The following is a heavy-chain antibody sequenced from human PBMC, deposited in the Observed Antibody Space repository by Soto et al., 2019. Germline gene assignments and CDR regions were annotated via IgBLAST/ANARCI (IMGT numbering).Heavy chain of an antibody. D-gene: IGHD6-6*01. J-gene: IGHJ6*03. CDR2: IYYSGST. CDR3: ARGSWQLDAYYYYYMDV. CDR1: GGSISSYY. Sequence: SETLSLTCTVSGGSISSYYWSWIRQPPGKGLEWIGYIYYSGSTNYNPSLKSRVTISVDTSKNQFSLKLSSVTAADTAVYYCARGSWQLDAYYYYYMDVWGKGTTVTVSS. V-gene: IGHV4-59*01.